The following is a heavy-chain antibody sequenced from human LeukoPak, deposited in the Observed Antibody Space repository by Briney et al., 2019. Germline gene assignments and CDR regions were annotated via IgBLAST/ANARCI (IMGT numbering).Heavy chain of an antibody. CDR2: IYSGGST. V-gene: IGHV3-53*01. CDR1: GFTVSSNY. Sequence: PGGSLRLSCAASGFTVSSNYMSWVRQAPGKGLEWVSVIYSGGSTYYADSVKGRFTISRDNSKNTLYLQMSSLRAEDTAVYYCATSNWDYGSYYYYMDVWGKGTTVTVSS. J-gene: IGHJ6*03. CDR3: ATSNWDYGSYYYYMDV. D-gene: IGHD1-7*01.